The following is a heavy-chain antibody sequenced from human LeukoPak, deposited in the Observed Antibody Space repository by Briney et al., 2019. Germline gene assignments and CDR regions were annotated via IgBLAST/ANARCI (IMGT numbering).Heavy chain of an antibody. Sequence: PSQTLSLTCTVSGGSISSSSYYWGWIRQPPGKGLEWIGSIYYSGSTYYNPSLKSRVTISVDTSKNQFSLKLSSVTAADTAVYYCARDLPGGGQWLVLRYFDLWGRGTLVTVSS. J-gene: IGHJ2*01. D-gene: IGHD6-19*01. V-gene: IGHV4-39*07. CDR3: ARDLPGGGQWLVLRYFDL. CDR2: IYYSGST. CDR1: GGSISSSSYY.